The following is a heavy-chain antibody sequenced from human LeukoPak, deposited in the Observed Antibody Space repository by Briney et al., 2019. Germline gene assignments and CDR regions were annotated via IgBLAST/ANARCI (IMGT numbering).Heavy chain of an antibody. J-gene: IGHJ4*02. CDR2: IYSNDDK. Sequence: SGPTLVNPTQTFTLTCTFSGFSLSTSGVGVGWIRQPPGKALEWLALIYSNDDKRYSPSLKTRLTITKDTSKNQVVLTMTNMDPVDTATYSCAHSVIVGSTLGYFDYWGQGTLVTVSS. V-gene: IGHV2-5*01. CDR3: AHSVIVGSTLGYFDY. D-gene: IGHD1-26*01. CDR1: GFSLSTSGVG.